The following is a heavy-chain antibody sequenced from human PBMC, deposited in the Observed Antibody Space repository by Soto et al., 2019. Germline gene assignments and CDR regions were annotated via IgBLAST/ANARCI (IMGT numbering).Heavy chain of an antibody. CDR3: ARVGVYYYYYGMDV. CDR2: INPNSGGA. J-gene: IGHJ6*02. Sequence: GASVKVSCKASGYTFTGYYMHWVRQAPGQGLEWMGWINPNSGGANYAQKFQGRVTMTRDTSISTAYVELSRLRSDDTAVYYCARVGVYYYYYGMDVWGQGTTVTVSS. CDR1: GYTFTGYY. V-gene: IGHV1-2*02.